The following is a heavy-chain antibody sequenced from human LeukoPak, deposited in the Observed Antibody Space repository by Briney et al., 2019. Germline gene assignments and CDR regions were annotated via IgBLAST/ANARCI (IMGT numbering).Heavy chain of an antibody. D-gene: IGHD3-10*01. Sequence: PGGSLRLSCAASGFTFSSYSMNWVRQAPGKGLEWVSSISSSSSYIYYADSVKGRFTISRDNAKNSLYLQMNSLRAEDTAVYYCARPLYYGSGGDYYMDVWGKGTTVTVSS. CDR3: ARPLYYGSGGDYYMDV. CDR2: ISSSSSYI. J-gene: IGHJ6*03. CDR1: GFTFSSYS. V-gene: IGHV3-21*01.